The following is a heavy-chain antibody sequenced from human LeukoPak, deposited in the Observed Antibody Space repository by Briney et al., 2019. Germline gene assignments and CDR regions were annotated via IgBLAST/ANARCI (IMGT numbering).Heavy chain of an antibody. D-gene: IGHD1-26*01. J-gene: IGHJ4*02. CDR1: GGAVSSATDY. V-gene: IGHV4-61*01. CDR3: ARVGWIGRERLLDY. CDR2: IYYSGNT. Sequence: SETLSLTCTVSGGAVSSATDYWSWIRQPPGKGLEWIGYIYYSGNTNYNPSLKSRVTISVDTSKNQFSLKLSSVTAADTAVYYCARVGWIGRERLLDYWGQGTLVTVSS.